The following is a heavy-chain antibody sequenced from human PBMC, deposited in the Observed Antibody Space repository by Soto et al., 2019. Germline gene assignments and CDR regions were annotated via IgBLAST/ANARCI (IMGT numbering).Heavy chain of an antibody. D-gene: IGHD2-21*01. V-gene: IGHV3-33*01. CDR2: IWYDGSNK. J-gene: IGHJ4*02. Sequence: GGSLRLSCAASGFTFSSYGMHWVRQAPGKGLEWVAVIWYDGSNKYYADSVKGRFTISRDNSKNTLYLQMNSLRAEDTAVYYCARTPYCGGDCYSSGFDYWGQGTLVTVSS. CDR3: ARTPYCGGDCYSSGFDY. CDR1: GFTFSSYG.